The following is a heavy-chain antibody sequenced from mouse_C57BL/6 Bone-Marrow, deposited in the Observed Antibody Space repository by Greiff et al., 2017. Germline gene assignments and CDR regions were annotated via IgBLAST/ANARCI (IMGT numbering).Heavy chain of an antibody. V-gene: IGHV14-3*01. Sequence: VQLQQPVAELVRPGASVKLSCTASGFNIKNTYMHWVKQRPEQGLEWIGRIDPANGNTKYAPKFQGKATITADTSSNTAYLQLSSLTSEDTAIYYCAAFYYGNLAWFAYWGQGTLVTVSA. D-gene: IGHD2-1*01. CDR3: AAFYYGNLAWFAY. J-gene: IGHJ3*01. CDR1: GFNIKNTY. CDR2: IDPANGNT.